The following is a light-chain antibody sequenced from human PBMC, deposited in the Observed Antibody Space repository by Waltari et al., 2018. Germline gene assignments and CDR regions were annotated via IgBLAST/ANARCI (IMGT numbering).Light chain of an antibody. J-gene: IGLJ2*01. CDR1: SSNIGNHY. CDR2: END. Sequence: QSVLTQPPSVSAAPGQKVTISCSGSSSNIGNHYVSWYQQFSGTAPKLLIYENDKRPSGIPDRFSGSKSGTSATLDITGLQTGDEADYYCGTWDSSLRLGEFGGGTRLTVL. CDR3: GTWDSSLRLGE. V-gene: IGLV1-51*02.